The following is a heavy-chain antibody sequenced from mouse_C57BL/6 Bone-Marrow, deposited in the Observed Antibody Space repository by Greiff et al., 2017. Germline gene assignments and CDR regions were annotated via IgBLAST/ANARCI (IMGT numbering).Heavy chain of an antibody. CDR3: AGDIGGYYSYDY. J-gene: IGHJ2*01. D-gene: IGHD1-2*01. V-gene: IGHV12-3*01. Sequence: VQRVESGPGLVKPSQSLFLSCSITGFPITSGSYWFWIRPSPGKPLEWMGYITHSGATFYTPTLQRPITITRETSKNQFFLQLTSVTTEDTAMYYWAGDIGGYYSYDYWGQGTTLTVSS. CDR2: ITHSGAT. CDR1: GFPITSGSY.